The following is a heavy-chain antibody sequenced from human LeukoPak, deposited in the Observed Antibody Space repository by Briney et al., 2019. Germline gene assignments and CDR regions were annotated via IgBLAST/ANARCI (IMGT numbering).Heavy chain of an antibody. J-gene: IGHJ4*02. CDR3: ARRAGSYSHSYDY. D-gene: IGHD2-15*01. V-gene: IGHV3-23*01. CDR2: ISGSGGST. CDR1: GFTFSSYE. Sequence: GGSLRLSCAASGFTFSSYEMNWVRQAPGKGLEWVSAISGSGGSTYYADSVKGRFTISRDNSKNTLYLQMNSLRAEDTAVYYCARRAGSYSHSYDYWGQGTLVTVSS.